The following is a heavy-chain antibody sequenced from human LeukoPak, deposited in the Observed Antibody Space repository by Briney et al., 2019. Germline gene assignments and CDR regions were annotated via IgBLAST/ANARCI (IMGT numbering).Heavy chain of an antibody. CDR1: GGSISSYI. Sequence: SETLSLTCSVSGGSISSYIWSWIRQPPGKGLEWVGYIYTSGSTDYNPSLKSRVTISVDRSKNQFSLKLNSVTAADTAFYYCARQPGTGGINLWGQGTLVTVSS. J-gene: IGHJ4*02. CDR2: IYTSGST. V-gene: IGHV4-4*09. D-gene: IGHD3-16*01. CDR3: ARQPGTGGINL.